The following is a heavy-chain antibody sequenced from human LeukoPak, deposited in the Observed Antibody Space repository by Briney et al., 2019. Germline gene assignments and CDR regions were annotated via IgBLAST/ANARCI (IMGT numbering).Heavy chain of an antibody. CDR1: GGTFSSYA. V-gene: IGHV3-23*01. D-gene: IGHD3-22*01. CDR3: AKVIVVGTNMDV. CDR2: ISGSGDST. J-gene: IGHJ6*02. Sequence: ASVKVSCKASGGTFSSYAMSWVRQAPGKGLEWVSAISGSGDSTYYADSVKGRFIISRDNSKNTLYLQMNSLRAEDTAVYYCAKVIVVGTNMDVWGQGTTVTVSS.